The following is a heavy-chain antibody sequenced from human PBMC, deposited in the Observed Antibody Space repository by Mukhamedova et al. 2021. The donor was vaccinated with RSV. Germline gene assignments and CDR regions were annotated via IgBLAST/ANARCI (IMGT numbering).Heavy chain of an antibody. CDR3: ARAYDSSGYLFDY. Sequence: WVANIKQDGSEKYYVDSVKGRFTISRDNAKNSLYLQMNSLRAEDTAVYYCARAYDSSGYLFDYWGQGTLVTVSS. D-gene: IGHD3-22*01. CDR2: IKQDGSEK. J-gene: IGHJ4*02. V-gene: IGHV3-7*01.